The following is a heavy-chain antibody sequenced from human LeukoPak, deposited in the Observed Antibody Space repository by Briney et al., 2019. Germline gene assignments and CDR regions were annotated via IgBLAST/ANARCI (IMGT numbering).Heavy chain of an antibody. V-gene: IGHV3-23*01. D-gene: IGHD3-22*01. J-gene: IGHJ4*02. CDR2: ISGSGGST. Sequence: PGGSLRLSCAASGFTFSSYAMSWVRQAPGKGLEWVSAISGSGGSTYYADSVKGRFTISRDNSKNTLYLQMNSLRVEDTAVYYCAKEGSSGYYSSLKGGFFDYWGQGTLVTVSS. CDR1: GFTFSSYA. CDR3: AKEGSSGYYSSLKGGFFDY.